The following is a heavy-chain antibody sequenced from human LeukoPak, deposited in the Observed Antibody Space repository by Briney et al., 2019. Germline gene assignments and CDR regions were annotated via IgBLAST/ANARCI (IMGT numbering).Heavy chain of an antibody. CDR2: IYYSGST. D-gene: IGHD6-6*01. CDR1: GGSISSSSYY. J-gene: IGHJ4*02. CDR3: ARSIAARHDY. Sequence: SETLSLTCTVSGGSISSSSYYWGWIRQPPGKGLEWIGSIYYSGSTYYNPSLKSRVTISVDTSKNQFSLKLSSVTAADTAVYYCARSIAARHDYWGQGTLVTVSS. V-gene: IGHV4-39*07.